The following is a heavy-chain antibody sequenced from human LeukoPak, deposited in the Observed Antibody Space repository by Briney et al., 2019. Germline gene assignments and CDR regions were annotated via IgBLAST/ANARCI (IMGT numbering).Heavy chain of an antibody. CDR2: ISAYNCNT. D-gene: IGHD2-2*01. CDR3: ARANCSSTRCYSIDPFDY. Sequence: GASVKVSCKASVYSFTSYGISWVRQAPGQGLEWVGWISAYNCNTNYAHKLQGRITMTTYTSTSTAYLALRSLRSADTDAYYCARANCSSTRCYSIDPFDYWGQGTLVTVSS. J-gene: IGHJ4*02. CDR1: VYSFTSYG. V-gene: IGHV1-18*01.